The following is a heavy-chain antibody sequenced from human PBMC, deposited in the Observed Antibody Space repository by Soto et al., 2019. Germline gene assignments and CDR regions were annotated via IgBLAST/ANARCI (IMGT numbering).Heavy chain of an antibody. D-gene: IGHD6-6*01. V-gene: IGHV4-34*01. CDR2: INHSGST. CDR3: ARGRFRSIAARPSPWFDP. CDR1: GGSFSGYY. J-gene: IGHJ5*02. Sequence: SETLSLICAVYGGSFSGYYWSWIRQPPGKGLEWIGEINHSGSTNYNPSLKSRVTISVDTSKNQFSLKLSSVTAADTAVYYCARGRFRSIAARPSPWFDPWGQGTLVTVSS.